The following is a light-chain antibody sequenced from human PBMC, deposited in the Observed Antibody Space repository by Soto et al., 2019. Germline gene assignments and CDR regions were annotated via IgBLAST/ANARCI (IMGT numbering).Light chain of an antibody. V-gene: IGKV3-15*01. J-gene: IGKJ4*01. CDR3: QQYSDWPLS. CDR1: QSVSSN. Sequence: EIVMTQSPATLSESPGERATLSCRASQSVSSNLAWYQQKPGQAPRLLIYGASTRATGVPARFSGSGSGTEFTLTISSLQSQDFAVYYCQQYSDWPLSFGGGTKVEIK. CDR2: GAS.